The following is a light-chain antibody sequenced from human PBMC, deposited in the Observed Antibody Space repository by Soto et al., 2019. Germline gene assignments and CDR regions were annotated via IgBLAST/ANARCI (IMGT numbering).Light chain of an antibody. V-gene: IGKV3-20*01. CDR1: QRISNTY. Sequence: EIVFTQAPGTRSLSPGGVATLSCRASQRISNTYLAWFQQKPGQAPRLLIYGASNRETGIPDRFSGSGSGTDFTLTITRPEPEDSAVSYCLHYGFSTQTFGQGTKVDIK. J-gene: IGKJ1*01. CDR2: GAS. CDR3: LHYGFSTQT.